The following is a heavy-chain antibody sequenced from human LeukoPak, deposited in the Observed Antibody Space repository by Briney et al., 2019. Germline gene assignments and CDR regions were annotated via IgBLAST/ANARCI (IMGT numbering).Heavy chain of an antibody. CDR3: ARGADYDILTGFDY. CDR2: IYYSGST. V-gene: IGHV4-59*01. J-gene: IGHJ4*02. D-gene: IGHD3-9*01. Sequence: PSETLSLTCTVSGGSISSYYWSWIRQPPGKGLGWIGYIYYSGSTNYNPSLKSRVTISVDTSKNQFSLKLSSVTAADTAVYYCARGADYDILTGFDYWGQGTLVTVSS. CDR1: GGSISSYY.